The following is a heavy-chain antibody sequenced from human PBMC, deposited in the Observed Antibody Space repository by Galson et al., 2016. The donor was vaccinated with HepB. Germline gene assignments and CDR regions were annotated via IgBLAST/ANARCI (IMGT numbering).Heavy chain of an antibody. CDR2: IFPIFNTT. CDR3: AGGPRGGGYYYYYMDV. CDR1: GDIFSGYS. Sequence: SVKVSCKASGDIFSGYSISWVRQAPGQGLEWMGGIFPIFNTTDYAHNFHGRLTITADKSTSTVYMELLSLKSDDTAMFYCAGGPRGGGYYYYYMDVWGKGTAVTVSS. J-gene: IGHJ6*03. D-gene: IGHD2-15*01. V-gene: IGHV1-69*06.